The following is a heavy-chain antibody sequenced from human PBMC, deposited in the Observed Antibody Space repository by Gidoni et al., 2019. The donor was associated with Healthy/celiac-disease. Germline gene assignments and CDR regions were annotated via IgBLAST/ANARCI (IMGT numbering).Heavy chain of an antibody. J-gene: IGHJ4*02. D-gene: IGHD2-15*01. CDR3: AKDIGDVVGALDY. CDR1: GSTFDDYA. V-gene: IGHV3-9*01. CDR2: ISWNSGSI. Sequence: EVQLVESGGGLVQPVRSLRLSCAASGSTFDDYAMHWVRQAPGKGLEWVSGISWNSGSIGYADSVKGRFTISRDNAKNSLYLQMNSLRAEDTALYYCAKDIGDVVGALDYWGQGTLVTVSS.